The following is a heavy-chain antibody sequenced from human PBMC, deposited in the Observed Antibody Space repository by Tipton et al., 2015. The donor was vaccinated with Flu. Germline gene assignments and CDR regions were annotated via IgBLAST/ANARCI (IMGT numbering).Heavy chain of an antibody. Sequence: TLSLTCTVPGGSISSYYWSWIRQPAGKGLEWIGRIYTSGSTNYNPSLKSRVTMSVDTSKNQFSLKLSSVTAADTAVYYCARGVLWFGESQYYGMDVWGQGTTVTVSS. D-gene: IGHD3-10*01. CDR3: ARGVLWFGESQYYGMDV. J-gene: IGHJ6*02. CDR2: IYTSGST. CDR1: GGSISSYY. V-gene: IGHV4-4*07.